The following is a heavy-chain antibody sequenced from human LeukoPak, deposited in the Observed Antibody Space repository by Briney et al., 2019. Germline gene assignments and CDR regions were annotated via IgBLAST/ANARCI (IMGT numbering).Heavy chain of an antibody. Sequence: SETLSLTCNVSGDSITNGYYWGWIRQPPGKGLEWIGSIYHSGSTYYNPSLKSRVTISVATSKNQFSLKLNSVTAADTAVYYCARTETYSSGWYDPSFDYWGQGILVTVSS. J-gene: IGHJ4*02. CDR1: GDSITNGYY. CDR2: IYHSGST. D-gene: IGHD6-19*01. V-gene: IGHV4-38-2*02. CDR3: ARTETYSSGWYDPSFDY.